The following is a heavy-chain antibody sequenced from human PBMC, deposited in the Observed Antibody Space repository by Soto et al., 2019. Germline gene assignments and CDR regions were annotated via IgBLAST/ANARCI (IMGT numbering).Heavy chain of an antibody. Sequence: QVQLVQSGAEVKKPGSSVKVSCKASGGTFSSYTISWVRQAPGQGLEWMGRIIPILGIANYAQKFQGRVTITADKSTSTAYMELSSLRSEDTAVYYGARDREMATITTGFDYWGQGTLVTVSS. CDR3: ARDREMATITTGFDY. CDR1: GGTFSSYT. J-gene: IGHJ4*02. CDR2: IIPILGIA. D-gene: IGHD5-12*01. V-gene: IGHV1-69*08.